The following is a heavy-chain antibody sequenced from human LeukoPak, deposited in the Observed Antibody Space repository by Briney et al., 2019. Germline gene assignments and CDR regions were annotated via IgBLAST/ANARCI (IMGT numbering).Heavy chain of an antibody. CDR1: GGSFSHGYG. CDR2: ILTSFGRG. J-gene: IGHJ5*02. V-gene: IGHV1-69*05. CDR3: ARGLERRDNWFDP. D-gene: IGHD1-1*01. Sequence: VASVKVSCKASGGSFSHGYGVSWVRQAPGQGLEWMGGILTSFGRGNYPQKFQGRVTITTDESTTTAYMEVSNLRSEDTAVYYCARGLERRDNWFDPWGQGTLVTVSS.